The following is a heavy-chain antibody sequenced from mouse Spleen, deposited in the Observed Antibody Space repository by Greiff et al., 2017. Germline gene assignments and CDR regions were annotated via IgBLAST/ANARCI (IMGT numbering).Heavy chain of an antibody. J-gene: IGHJ3*01. CDR3: ARGGTYDYEAWFAY. CDR2: IYPGSGST. CDR1: GYTFTSYW. V-gene: IGHV1-55*01. Sequence: VQLQQPGAELVKPGASVKMSCKASGYTFTSYWITWVKQRPGQGLEWIGDIYPGSGSTNYNEKFKSKATLTVDTSSSTAYMQLSSLTSEDSAVYYCARGGTYDYEAWFAYWGQGTLVTVSA. D-gene: IGHD2-4*01.